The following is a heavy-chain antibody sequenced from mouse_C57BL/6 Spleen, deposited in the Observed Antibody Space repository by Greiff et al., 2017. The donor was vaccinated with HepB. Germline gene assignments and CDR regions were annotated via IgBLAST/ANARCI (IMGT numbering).Heavy chain of an antibody. CDR3: ARGKNDYDGPFAY. V-gene: IGHV1-69*01. J-gene: IGHJ3*01. CDR2: IDPSDSYT. D-gene: IGHD2-4*01. Sequence: QVQLQQPGAELVMPGASVKLSCKASGYTFTSYWMHWVKQRPGQGLEWIGEIDPSDSYTNYNQKFKGKSTLTVDKSSSTAYMQRSSLTSEDSAVYYCARGKNDYDGPFAYWGQGTLVTVSA. CDR1: GYTFTSYW.